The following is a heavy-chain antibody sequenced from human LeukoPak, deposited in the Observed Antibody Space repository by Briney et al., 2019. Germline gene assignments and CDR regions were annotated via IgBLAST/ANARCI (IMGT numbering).Heavy chain of an antibody. J-gene: IGHJ4*02. CDR3: ARALGSY. CDR1: GGSISSSSYY. V-gene: IGHV4-39*07. D-gene: IGHD2-15*01. CDR2: IYYSGST. Sequence: PSETLSLTCTVSGGSISSSSYYWGWIRQPPGKGLEWIGSIYYSGSTYYNPSLRSRVTISVDTSKNQFSLKLSSVTAADTAVYYCARALGSYWGQGTLVTVSS.